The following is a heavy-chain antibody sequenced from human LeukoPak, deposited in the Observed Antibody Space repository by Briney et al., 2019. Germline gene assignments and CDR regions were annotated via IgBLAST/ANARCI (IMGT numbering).Heavy chain of an antibody. CDR3: ARHGWHAWYFDL. D-gene: IGHD6-19*01. V-gene: IGHV4-34*01. J-gene: IGHJ2*01. CDR1: GGSFSGYS. CDR2: INQRRNT. Sequence: SETLSLTCVVYGGSFSGYSWSWIRQPPGKGLEWIGEINQRRNTNYNPSLKSRVTISIDTSKNQFSLKLSSVTAADTAVYYCARHGWHAWYFDLWGRGTLVTVSS.